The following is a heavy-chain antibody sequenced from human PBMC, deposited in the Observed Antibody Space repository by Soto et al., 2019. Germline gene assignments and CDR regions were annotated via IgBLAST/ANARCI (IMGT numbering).Heavy chain of an antibody. CDR1: GFTFSNYW. Sequence: EVQLVESGGGLLQPGGSLRLSCAAFGFTFSNYWMHWVRQAPGKGLVWVSRINSDGSTTNYADSVKGRFTISRDNAKNTLHLQMNSLRADDTAVYYCARIDFWSGMDVWGQGTTVTVSS. J-gene: IGHJ6*02. V-gene: IGHV3-74*01. D-gene: IGHD3-3*01. CDR2: INSDGSTT. CDR3: ARIDFWSGMDV.